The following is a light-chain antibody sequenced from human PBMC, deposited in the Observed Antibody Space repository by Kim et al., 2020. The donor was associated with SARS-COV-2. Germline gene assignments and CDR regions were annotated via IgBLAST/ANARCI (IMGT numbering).Light chain of an antibody. CDR3: NSRDSNNNVL. J-gene: IGLJ2*01. CDR2: GKN. CDR1: SLRSYY. Sequence: VALGQSVRITCQGDSLRSYYATWYQQKPGQAPILVIYGKNNRPSGIPDRFSGSSSGNTASLTITGTQAGDEADYYCNSRDSNNNVLFGGGTQLTVL. V-gene: IGLV3-19*01.